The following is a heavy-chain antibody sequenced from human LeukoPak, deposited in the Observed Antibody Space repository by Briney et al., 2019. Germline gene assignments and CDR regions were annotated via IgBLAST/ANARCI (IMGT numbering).Heavy chain of an antibody. CDR1: GFTFSSYG. Sequence: GGSLRLSCAASGFTFSSYGMHWVRQAPGKGLEWVAVISYDGSNKYYAGSVKGRFTISRDNSKNTLYLQMSSLRAEDTAVYYCAKSSPVQWLVDYWGQGTLVTVSS. J-gene: IGHJ4*02. D-gene: IGHD6-19*01. CDR3: AKSSPVQWLVDY. CDR2: ISYDGSNK. V-gene: IGHV3-30*18.